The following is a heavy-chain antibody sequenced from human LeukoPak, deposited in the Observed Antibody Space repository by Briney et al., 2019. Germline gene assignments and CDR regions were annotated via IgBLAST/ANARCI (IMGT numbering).Heavy chain of an antibody. CDR2: INSSGGST. V-gene: IGHV3-23*01. CDR3: AREQQLAPYFDY. J-gene: IGHJ4*02. D-gene: IGHD6-13*01. Sequence: GGSLRLSCAASGFTFSSHSMAWVRQAPGKGLEWVSSINSSGGSTYYADSVKGRFTISRDNSKNTLYLQMNSLRAEDTAVYYCAREQQLAPYFDYWGQGTLVTVSS. CDR1: GFTFSSHS.